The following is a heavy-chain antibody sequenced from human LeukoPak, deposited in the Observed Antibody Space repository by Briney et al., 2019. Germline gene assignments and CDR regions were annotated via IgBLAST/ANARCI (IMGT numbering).Heavy chain of an antibody. CDR3: ASDPLGEKYYYDSSGYY. J-gene: IGHJ4*02. D-gene: IGHD3-22*01. CDR1: GFTFSDYY. V-gene: IGHV3-11*01. CDR2: ISSSGSTI. Sequence: GGSLRLSCAASGFTFSDYYMSWLRQAPGKGLEWVSYISSSGSTIYYADSVKGRFTISRDNAKNSLYLQMNSLRAEDTAVYYCASDPLGEKYYYDSSGYYWGQGTLVTVSS.